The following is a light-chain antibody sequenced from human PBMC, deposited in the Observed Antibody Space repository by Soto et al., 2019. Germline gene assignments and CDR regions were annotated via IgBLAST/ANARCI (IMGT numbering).Light chain of an antibody. CDR1: DSNIGINS. Sequence: QSVLTQPPSVSAAPGQRVTISCSGSDSNIGINSVSWYQQLPGTAPRLLIHDNNERPSGIPDRFSGSKSGTSATLGITGLQTGDEADYYCGTWDTSLRRRVFGGGTKVTVL. CDR3: GTWDTSLRRRV. CDR2: DNN. V-gene: IGLV1-51*01. J-gene: IGLJ3*02.